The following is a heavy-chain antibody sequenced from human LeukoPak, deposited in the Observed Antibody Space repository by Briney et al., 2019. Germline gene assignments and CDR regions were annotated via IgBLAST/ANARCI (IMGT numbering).Heavy chain of an antibody. D-gene: IGHD3-22*01. CDR1: GGSISSGTHY. CDR3: ARANYDSSGYYHGWFDP. V-gene: IGHV4-61*02. J-gene: IGHJ5*02. Sequence: SETLSLTCTVAGGSISSGTHYCNWIRQPAGKGLEWIGRVYTSGSTNYNPSLKSRVTISVDTSKNQFSLKLASVTAADTAVYYCARANYDSSGYYHGWFDPWGQGTLVTVSS. CDR2: VYTSGST.